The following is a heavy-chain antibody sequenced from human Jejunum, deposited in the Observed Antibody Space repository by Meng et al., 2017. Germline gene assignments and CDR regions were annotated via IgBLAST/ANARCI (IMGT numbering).Heavy chain of an antibody. CDR1: GGSITGTNW. V-gene: IGHV4-4*02. Sequence: QVQLHESRPGLVSPSGTPSLTCAVSGGSITGTNWWTWVRQAPGKGLVWIGEIYHSGTTNYNPSLKSRVAISADKSKNQFSLNLYSLSAADTAVYYCATRTRDSFDYWGQGSLVTVSS. CDR3: ATRTRDSFDY. J-gene: IGHJ4*02. D-gene: IGHD1-7*01. CDR2: IYHSGTT.